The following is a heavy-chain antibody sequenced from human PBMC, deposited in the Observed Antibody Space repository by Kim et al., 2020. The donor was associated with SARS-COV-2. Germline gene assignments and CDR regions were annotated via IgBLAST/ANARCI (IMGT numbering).Heavy chain of an antibody. Sequence: SETLSLTCTVSGGSISNRSYYWGWIRQPPGKGLEWIGTTYYSGSTYYNPSLKSRVTISADTSKNHVFLTLRSVTAADSAAYYCARLTRAPRGSGALDYWG. V-gene: IGHV4-39*02. D-gene: IGHD2-15*01. CDR2: TYYSGST. CDR3: ARLTRAPRGSGALDY. J-gene: IGHJ4*01. CDR1: GGSISNRSYY.